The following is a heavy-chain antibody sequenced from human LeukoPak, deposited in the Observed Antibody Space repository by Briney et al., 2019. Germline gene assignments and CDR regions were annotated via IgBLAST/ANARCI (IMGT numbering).Heavy chain of an antibody. Sequence: ASVKVSCKASGYTFTSYDINWVRQATGQGLEWMGWMNPNSGNTGYAQKFQGRVIMTRNTSISTAYMELSSLRSEDTAVYYCARGGIGVVISDYYYYGMDVWGQGTTVTVSS. CDR2: MNPNSGNT. D-gene: IGHD3-3*01. CDR1: GYTFTSYD. V-gene: IGHV1-8*01. J-gene: IGHJ6*02. CDR3: ARGGIGVVISDYYYYGMDV.